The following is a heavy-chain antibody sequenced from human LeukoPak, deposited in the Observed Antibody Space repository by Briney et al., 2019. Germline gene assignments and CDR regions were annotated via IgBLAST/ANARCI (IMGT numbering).Heavy chain of an antibody. J-gene: IGHJ4*02. CDR3: TTDGTAYYDSSGYYYPDY. D-gene: IGHD3-22*01. V-gene: IGHV3-15*01. CDR2: IKSKTDGGTT. CDR1: GFTFSNAW. Sequence: PGGSLRLSCAASGFTFSNAWMSWVRQAPGKGLEWVGRIKSKTDGGTTDYAAPVKGRFTISRDDSKNTLYLQMNSLKTEDTAVYYCTTDGTAYYDSSGYYYPDYWGQGTQVTVSS.